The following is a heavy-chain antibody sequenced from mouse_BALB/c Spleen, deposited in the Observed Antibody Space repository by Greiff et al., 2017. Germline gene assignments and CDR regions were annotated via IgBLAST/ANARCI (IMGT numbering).Heavy chain of an antibody. Sequence: EVQLQQSGAELVKPGASVKLSCTASGFNIKDTYMHWVKQRPEQGLEWIGRIDPANGNTKYDPKFQGKATITADTSSNTAYLQLSSLTSEDTAVYYCAFYGNGRPAWFAYWGQGTLVTVSA. CDR3: AFYGNGRPAWFAY. J-gene: IGHJ3*01. CDR1: GFNIKDTY. CDR2: IDPANGNT. V-gene: IGHV14-3*02. D-gene: IGHD2-1*01.